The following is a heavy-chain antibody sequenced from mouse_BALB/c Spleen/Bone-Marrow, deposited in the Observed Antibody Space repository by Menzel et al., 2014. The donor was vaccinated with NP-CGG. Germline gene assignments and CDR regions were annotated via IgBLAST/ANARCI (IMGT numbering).Heavy chain of an antibody. D-gene: IGHD4-1*01. V-gene: IGHV14-3*02. CDR2: IDPANGNT. J-gene: IGHJ1*01. Sequence: EVMLVESGAELVKPGASVKLPCTASGFNIKDTYMHWVKQRPEQGLEWIGRIDPANGNTKYDPKFQGKATITADTSSNTASLQLSSLTSEDTAVYYCARAGRGRYFDVWGAGTTVTVSS. CDR1: GFNIKDTY. CDR3: ARAGRGRYFDV.